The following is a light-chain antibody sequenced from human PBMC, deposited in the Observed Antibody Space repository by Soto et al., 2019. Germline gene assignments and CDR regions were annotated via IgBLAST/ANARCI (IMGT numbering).Light chain of an antibody. CDR3: QSYDSSLNAVV. CDR2: GNS. V-gene: IGLV1-40*01. Sequence: QSVLTQPPSVSGAPGQRVTISCTGSSSNIGAGYNVHWYQQLPGTAPKLLIYGNSDRPSGVPDRFSGSTSGTSASLAITGLQAEDEADYYCQSYDSSLNAVVFGGGTKVTVL. CDR1: SSNIGAGYN. J-gene: IGLJ2*01.